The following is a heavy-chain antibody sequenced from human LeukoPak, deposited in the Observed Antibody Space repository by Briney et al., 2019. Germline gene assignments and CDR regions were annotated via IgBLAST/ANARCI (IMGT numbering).Heavy chain of an antibody. CDR1: GYTFTSYD. CDR2: MNPNSGNT. Sequence: ASVKVSCKASGYTFTSYDINWVRQATGQGLEWMGWMNPNSGNTGYAQKFQGRVTITRNTSISTAYMELNSLRAEDTALYYCAKDINSVVTPSTNFDYWGQGTLVTVSS. V-gene: IGHV1-8*03. CDR3: AKDINSVVTPSTNFDY. J-gene: IGHJ4*02. D-gene: IGHD3-22*01.